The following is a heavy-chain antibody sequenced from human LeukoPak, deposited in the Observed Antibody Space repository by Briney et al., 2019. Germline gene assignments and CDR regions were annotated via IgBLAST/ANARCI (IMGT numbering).Heavy chain of an antibody. CDR2: ISSSSSTI. J-gene: IGHJ4*02. CDR3: ARGPGTYYDILTGYYYGDYFDY. V-gene: IGHV3-48*01. D-gene: IGHD3-9*01. Sequence: GVSLRLSCAASGFTFSSYSMNWVRQAPGKGLEWVSYISSSSSTIYYADSVKGRFTISRDNAKNSLYLQMNSLRVEDTAVYYCARGPGTYYDILTGYYYGDYFDYWGQGTLVTVSS. CDR1: GFTFSSYS.